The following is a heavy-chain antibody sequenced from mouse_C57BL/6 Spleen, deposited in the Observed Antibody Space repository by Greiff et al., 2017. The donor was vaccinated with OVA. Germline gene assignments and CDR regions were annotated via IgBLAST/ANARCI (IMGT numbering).Heavy chain of an antibody. J-gene: IGHJ4*01. CDR3: ARYYGSSYSDMDD. CDR1: GYTFTSYW. V-gene: IGHV1-72*01. Sequence: QVQLQQPGAELVKPGASVKLSCKASGYTFTSYWMHWVKQRPGQGLEWIGRIHPNSGGTNYNEKFKSKATLTVDKPSSTAYMQRSSLTSDDSAVYYCARYYGSSYSDMDDWGKGTSVTVSS. CDR2: IHPNSGGT. D-gene: IGHD1-1*01.